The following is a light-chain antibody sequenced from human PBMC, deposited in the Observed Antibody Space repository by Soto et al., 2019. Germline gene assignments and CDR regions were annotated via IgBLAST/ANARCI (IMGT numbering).Light chain of an antibody. CDR2: KAS. CDR1: QSIDTW. Sequence: DIQMTQYPSTLSASVGDRVTITCRASQSIDTWLAWHQQKPGQVPKLLISKASSLESGVPSRFSGSGSGTEFTLTISSLQTDESATYYCQQYSSYRAFGQGTKVEI. J-gene: IGKJ1*01. V-gene: IGKV1-5*03. CDR3: QQYSSYRA.